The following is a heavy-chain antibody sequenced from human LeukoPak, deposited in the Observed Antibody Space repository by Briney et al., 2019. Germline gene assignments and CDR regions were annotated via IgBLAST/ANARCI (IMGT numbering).Heavy chain of an antibody. CDR2: IYYSGST. CDR1: GGSISSSSYY. V-gene: IGHV4-39*07. D-gene: IGHD3-10*01. Sequence: SETLSLTCTVSGGSISSSSYYWGWIRQPPGKGLEWIGSIYYSGSTYYNPSLKSRVTISVDTSKNQFSLKLSSVTAADTAVYYCARGYYYGSGGNWFDPWGQGTLVTVSS. CDR3: ARGYYYGSGGNWFDP. J-gene: IGHJ5*02.